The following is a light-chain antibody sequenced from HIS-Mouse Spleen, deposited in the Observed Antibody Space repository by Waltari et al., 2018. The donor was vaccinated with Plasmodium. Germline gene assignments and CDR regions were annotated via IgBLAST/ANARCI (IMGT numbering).Light chain of an antibody. CDR1: QSVSSN. J-gene: IGKJ3*01. V-gene: IGKV3-15*01. CDR3: QQYNNWSFT. CDR2: GAS. Sequence: EIVMTQSPATLSVSPGERATLPCRASQSVSSNLAWYQQTPGQAPRLRIYGASTRATGIPARFRGSGSGTEFTLTISSLQSEDFAVYYCQQYNNWSFTFGPGTKVDIK.